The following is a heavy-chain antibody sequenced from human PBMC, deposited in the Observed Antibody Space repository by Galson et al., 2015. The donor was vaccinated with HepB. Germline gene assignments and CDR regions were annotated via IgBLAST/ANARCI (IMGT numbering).Heavy chain of an antibody. J-gene: IGHJ4*02. CDR3: ARQAYAPFFED. V-gene: IGHV3-23*01. D-gene: IGHD4-17*01. CDR1: GFTFSNYG. Sequence: SLRLSCAASGFTFSNYGIHWVRQAPGRGLELVSSISGGGERTYYGDSVEGRFTTSRDNSKNTLYLQMNSLRAEDTAVYFCARQAYAPFFEDWGQGTLVTVSS. CDR2: ISGGGERT.